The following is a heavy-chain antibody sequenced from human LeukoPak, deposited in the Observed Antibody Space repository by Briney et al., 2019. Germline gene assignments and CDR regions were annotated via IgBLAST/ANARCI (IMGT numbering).Heavy chain of an antibody. J-gene: IGHJ5*02. CDR2: IHHTGST. D-gene: IGHD2-2*01. CDR3: ALKRYCSSTSCYEVANFRFDP. V-gene: IGHV4-39*01. Sequence: SETLSLTCTVSGDSISSNIFQWAWIRQPPGKGLEWIGSIHHTGSTYYKSSLESRLTMSVDTSKNQFSLKLTSVTAADTAVYFCALKRYCSSTSCYEVANFRFDPWGQGTLVTVSS. CDR1: GDSISSNIFQ.